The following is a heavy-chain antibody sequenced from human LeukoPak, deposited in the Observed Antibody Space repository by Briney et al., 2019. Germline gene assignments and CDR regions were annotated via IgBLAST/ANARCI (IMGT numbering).Heavy chain of an antibody. CDR1: GGSFSGYY. J-gene: IGHJ4*02. Sequence: SETLSLTCAVYGGSFSGYYWSWIRQPPGKGLEWIGEINHSGSTNYNPSLKSRVTISVDTSKNQFSLKLSSVTAADTAVYYCARVDYYGLGSYHWGQGTLVTVSS. D-gene: IGHD3-10*01. CDR3: ARVDYYGLGSYH. V-gene: IGHV4-34*01. CDR2: INHSGST.